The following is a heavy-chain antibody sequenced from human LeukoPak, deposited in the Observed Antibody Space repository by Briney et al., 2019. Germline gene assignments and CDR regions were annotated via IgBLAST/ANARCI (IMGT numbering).Heavy chain of an antibody. V-gene: IGHV4-39*01. J-gene: IGHJ5*02. CDR1: GASIGTSTYY. CDR3: ATNKTMMTAAGMFDP. D-gene: IGHD3-22*01. CDR2: VYSSGSP. Sequence: SETLSLTCTVSGASIGTSTYYWGWLRQPPGKGLEWIGSVYSSGSPYYNPSFKSRLTISVDASKNQISLRLRSVTASDTAVYYCATNKTMMTAAGMFDPWGPGTLVTGSS.